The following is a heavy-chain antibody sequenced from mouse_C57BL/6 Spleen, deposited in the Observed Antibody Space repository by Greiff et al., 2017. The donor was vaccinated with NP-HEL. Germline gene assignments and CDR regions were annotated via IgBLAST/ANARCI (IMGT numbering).Heavy chain of an antibody. D-gene: IGHD1-1*01. CDR2: ISYDGSN. CDR3: AQIYYYGRGDY. V-gene: IGHV3-6*01. J-gene: IGHJ2*01. Sequence: EVQLQQSGPGLVKPSQSLSLTCSVTGYSITSGYYWNWIRQFPGNKLEWMGYISYDGSNNYNPSLKNRISITRDTSKNQFFLKLNSVTTEDTATYYCAQIYYYGRGDYWGQGTTLTVSS. CDR1: GYSITSGYY.